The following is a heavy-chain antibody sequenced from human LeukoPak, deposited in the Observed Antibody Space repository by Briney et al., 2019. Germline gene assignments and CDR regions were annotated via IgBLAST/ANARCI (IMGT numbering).Heavy chain of an antibody. J-gene: IGHJ3*02. D-gene: IGHD3-10*01. Sequence: GASVKVSCKASGYTFTSYAMNWVRQAPGQGLEWMGWISAYNGNTNYAQKLQGRVTMTTDTSTSTAYMELRSLRSDDTAVYYCAFGSGSYTAFDIWGQGTMVTVSS. CDR3: AFGSGSYTAFDI. V-gene: IGHV1-18*01. CDR2: ISAYNGNT. CDR1: GYTFTSYA.